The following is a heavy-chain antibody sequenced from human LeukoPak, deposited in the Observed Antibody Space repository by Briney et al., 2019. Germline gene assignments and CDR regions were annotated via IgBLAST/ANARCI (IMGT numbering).Heavy chain of an antibody. CDR1: GFTFSSYA. J-gene: IGHJ4*02. D-gene: IGHD6-19*01. CDR2: ISGSGGST. V-gene: IGHV3-23*01. CDR3: ARVRWLPTEGVDYFDY. Sequence: GRSLRLSCAASGFTFSSYAMSWVRQAPGKGLEWVSAISGSGGSTYYADSVKGRFTISRDNSKNTLYLQMNSLRADDTAVYYCARVRWLPTEGVDYFDYWGQGALVTVSS.